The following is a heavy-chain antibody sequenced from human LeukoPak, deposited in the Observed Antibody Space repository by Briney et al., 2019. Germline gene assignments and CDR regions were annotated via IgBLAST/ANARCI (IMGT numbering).Heavy chain of an antibody. J-gene: IGHJ3*02. CDR3: ARSCPPGGSCYSFNDAFDI. V-gene: IGHV1-69*13. CDR2: IILIFGTA. D-gene: IGHD2-15*01. CDR1: GGTVSSYA. Sequence: SVKVSCKASGGTVSSYAISWVRQAPGQGLEWMGGIILIFGTANYAQKFQGRVTITADESTSTAYMDPSSLRSEDTAVYYCARSCPPGGSCYSFNDAFDIWGQGTMVTVSS.